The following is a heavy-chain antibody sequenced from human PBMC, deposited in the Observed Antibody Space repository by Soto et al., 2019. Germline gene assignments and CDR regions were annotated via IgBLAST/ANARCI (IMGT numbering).Heavy chain of an antibody. Sequence: GASVKLCCKASGGTFGIYTSMWVRQAPGQGLEWMGRIIPILGIANYAQKFQGRVTITADKSTSTAYMELSSLRSEDTAVYYCASIMTTVTTSDYWGQGTLVTVSS. V-gene: IGHV1-69*02. CDR2: IIPILGIA. J-gene: IGHJ4*02. CDR3: ASIMTTVTTSDY. D-gene: IGHD4-17*01. CDR1: GGTFGIYT.